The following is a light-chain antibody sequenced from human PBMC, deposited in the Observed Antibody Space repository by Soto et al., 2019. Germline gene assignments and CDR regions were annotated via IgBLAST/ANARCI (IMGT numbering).Light chain of an antibody. Sequence: DIQMTQSPSSLSASVGDRVTITCQACQEISNYLNWYQQKAGKAPKLLIYDASNLETGVPSRFSGSGSGTDFTFTISSLQPEDIATYYCQQYDNIPRTFGQGTKVEI. CDR1: QEISNY. J-gene: IGKJ1*01. CDR3: QQYDNIPRT. V-gene: IGKV1-33*01. CDR2: DAS.